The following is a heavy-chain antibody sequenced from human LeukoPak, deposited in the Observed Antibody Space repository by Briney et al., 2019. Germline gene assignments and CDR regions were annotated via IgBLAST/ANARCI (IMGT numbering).Heavy chain of an antibody. J-gene: IGHJ4*02. D-gene: IGHD1-26*01. V-gene: IGHV4-59*01. CDR2: MYYSGST. Sequence: PSETLPLTCTVSVGSLTTYSWNWIWQSPGKGLEWIGYMYYSGSTNYNPSLKSRVTISVDTSKTKSSLKLSSVTAADRALNYCPGTPATTGTNHFDYWGQGTLVTVSS. CDR1: VGSLTTYS. CDR3: PGTPATTGTNHFDY.